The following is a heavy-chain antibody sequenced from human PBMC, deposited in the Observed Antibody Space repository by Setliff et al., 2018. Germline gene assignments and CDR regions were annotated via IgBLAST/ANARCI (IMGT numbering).Heavy chain of an antibody. CDR1: GGSISSSNW. CDR3: ARVRSYGSGNYYYYYYDMDV. CDR2: IYHSGST. V-gene: IGHV4-4*02. Sequence: SETLSLTCAVSGGSISSSNWWSWVRQPPGKGLEWIGEIYHSGSTNYNPSLKSRVTISVDTSKNQFSLKLSSVTAADTAVYYCARVRSYGSGNYYYYYYDMDVWGQGTTVTVSS. D-gene: IGHD3-10*01. J-gene: IGHJ6*02.